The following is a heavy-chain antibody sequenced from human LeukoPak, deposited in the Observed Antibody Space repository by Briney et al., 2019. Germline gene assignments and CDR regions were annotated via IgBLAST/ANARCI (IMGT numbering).Heavy chain of an antibody. D-gene: IGHD2-15*01. CDR3: ARDVDATSGWFDP. J-gene: IGHJ5*02. Sequence: SETLSLTCAVYGGSFSGYYWSWIRQPPGKGREWIGGINHSRTANYNPSLKSRVTISVDTSKNQFSLKLSSVTAADTAVYYCARDVDATSGWFDPWGQGTLVTVSS. CDR2: INHSRTA. CDR1: GGSFSGYY. V-gene: IGHV4-34*01.